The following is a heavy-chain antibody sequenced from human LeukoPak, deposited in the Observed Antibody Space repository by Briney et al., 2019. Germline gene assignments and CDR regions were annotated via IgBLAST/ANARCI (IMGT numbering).Heavy chain of an antibody. CDR3: ARGHVTGYCRDS. V-gene: IGHV3-53*01. CDR2: IYSDGKR. CDR1: GFVFTTNY. Sequence: QPGGSLRLSCAASGFVFTTNYLSWVRQAPGKGLEWVSIIYSDGKRYYADSVKGRFTISRDYSTNTLYLEMNSLRIEDTAMYYCARGHVTGYCRDSWGQGTLVTVSS. J-gene: IGHJ4*02. D-gene: IGHD3-9*01.